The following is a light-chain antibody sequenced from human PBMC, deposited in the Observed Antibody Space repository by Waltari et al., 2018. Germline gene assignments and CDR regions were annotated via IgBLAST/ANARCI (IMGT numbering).Light chain of an antibody. Sequence: SYVVTQPPSVSVAPGQTATITCGGDNIGTYRMHLYQQNAGQSPVLVIFYDRDRPSGIPDRFSGSDSGNTATLTLSRVEAGDEAGYLCHVWHPHVDPGVFGTGTEVTVL. CDR3: HVWHPHVDPGV. CDR1: NIGTYR. J-gene: IGLJ1*01. CDR2: YDR. V-gene: IGLV3-21*04.